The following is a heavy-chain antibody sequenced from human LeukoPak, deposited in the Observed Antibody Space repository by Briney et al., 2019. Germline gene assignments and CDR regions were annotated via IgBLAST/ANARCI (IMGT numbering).Heavy chain of an antibody. CDR1: GGSISRYY. Sequence: SETLSLNCTVSGGSISRYYWSWIRQPPGKGLEWIGYTYYSGTANYNPSLKSRVTISVDTSKNQFSLKLTSVTAADTAVYYCARDDYSRSYNWFDPWGQGTLVTVSS. CDR2: TYYSGTA. CDR3: ARDDYSRSYNWFDP. D-gene: IGHD3-16*01. J-gene: IGHJ5*02. V-gene: IGHV4-59*01.